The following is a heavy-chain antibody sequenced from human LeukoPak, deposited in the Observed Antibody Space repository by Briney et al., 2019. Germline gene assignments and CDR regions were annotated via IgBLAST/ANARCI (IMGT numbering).Heavy chain of an antibody. V-gene: IGHV1-24*01. CDR1: GYTLTELS. CDR2: FDPEDGET. CDR3: ATGGSSGYSPGHAFDI. D-gene: IGHD3-22*01. J-gene: IGHJ3*02. Sequence: ASVKVSCKVSGYTLTELSMHWVRQAPGKGLEWMGGFDPEDGETIYAQKFQGRVTMTEDTSTDTAYMELSSLRSEDTAVYYCATGGSSGYSPGHAFDIWGQGTMVTVSS.